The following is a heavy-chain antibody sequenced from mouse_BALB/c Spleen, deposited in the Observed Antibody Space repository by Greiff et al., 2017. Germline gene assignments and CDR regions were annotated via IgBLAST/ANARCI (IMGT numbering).Heavy chain of an antibody. D-gene: IGHD3-2*01. Sequence: DVKLQESGGGLVKPGGSLKLSCAASGFTFSSYAMSWVRQSPEKRLEWVAEISSGGSYTYYPDTVTGRFTISRDNAKNTLYLEMSSLRSEDTAMYYCARALDSSGYVIAYWGQGTLVTVSA. J-gene: IGHJ3*01. CDR3: ARALDSSGYVIAY. V-gene: IGHV5-9-4*01. CDR2: ISSGGSYT. CDR1: GFTFSSYA.